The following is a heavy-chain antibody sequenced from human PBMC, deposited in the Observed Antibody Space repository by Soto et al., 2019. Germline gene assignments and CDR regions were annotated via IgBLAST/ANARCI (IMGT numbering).Heavy chain of an antibody. J-gene: IGHJ5*02. D-gene: IGHD6-6*01. V-gene: IGHV3-23*01. Sequence: SLRLSCAASGFTFSSYAMAWVRQAPGKWLGWVSVIGGSGGGTYYADSVKGRFTISRDNSKNTLYLQMNSLRAEDTAVYYCAKDDLAARPGWFDPWGQGTLVTVSS. CDR3: AKDDLAARPGWFDP. CDR1: GFTFSSYA. CDR2: IGGSGGGT.